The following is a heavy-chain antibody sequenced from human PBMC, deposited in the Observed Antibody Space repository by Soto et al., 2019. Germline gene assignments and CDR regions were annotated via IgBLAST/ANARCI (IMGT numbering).Heavy chain of an antibody. Sequence: QVQLQESGPGLVKPSGTLSLTCIVSGDCINGKNWWSWVRQPPGKGPEWIGEIFHSGSTNYNPSLESRVTISVDDSKNQFSLRLRSVTAADTPVYYCARDPPVYDSSGYYYVALDVWGPGTMVTVSS. CDR2: IFHSGST. CDR3: ARDPPVYDSSGYYYVALDV. CDR1: GDCINGKNW. V-gene: IGHV4-4*02. J-gene: IGHJ3*01. D-gene: IGHD3-22*01.